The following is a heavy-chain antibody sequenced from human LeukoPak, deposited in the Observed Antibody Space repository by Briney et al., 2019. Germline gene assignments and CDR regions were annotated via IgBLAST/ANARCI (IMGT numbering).Heavy chain of an antibody. V-gene: IGHV3-48*01. D-gene: IGHD3-22*01. CDR3: ARVVRVIGVGWNYYYMDV. J-gene: IGHJ6*03. Sequence: PGGSLRLSCAASGFTFNSYSMNWVRQAPGKGLEWVSYISSSSSDIYYADSVKGRFTISRDNAKNSLYLQMDSLRAEDTAVYYCARVVRVIGVGWNYYYMDVWGKGTTVTVSS. CDR1: GFTFNSYS. CDR2: ISSSSSDI.